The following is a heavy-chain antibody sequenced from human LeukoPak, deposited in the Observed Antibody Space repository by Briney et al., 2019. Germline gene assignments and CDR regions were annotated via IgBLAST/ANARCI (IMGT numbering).Heavy chain of an antibody. J-gene: IGHJ5*02. V-gene: IGHV1-18*01. CDR3: ARDNHRSSWSWFDP. D-gene: IGHD6-13*01. CDR1: GYTFTSYV. CDR2: ISAYNGNT. Sequence: ASVKVSCKASGYTFTSYVISWVRQAPGQGLEWMGWISAYNGNTKYAQEFQGRVTMTTDTSTSTAYMELRSLSSDDTAVYHCARDNHRSSWSWFDPWGQGTLVTVSS.